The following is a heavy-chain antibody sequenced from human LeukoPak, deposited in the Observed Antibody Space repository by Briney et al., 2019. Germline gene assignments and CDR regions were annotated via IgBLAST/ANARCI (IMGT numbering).Heavy chain of an antibody. D-gene: IGHD3-22*01. CDR2: ISGSGGST. CDR3: AKDFGGYCESPWDAFDI. J-gene: IGHJ3*02. V-gene: IGHV3-23*01. Sequence: RTGGSLRLSCAASGFTFSSYAMSWVRQAPGKGLEWVSAISGSGGSTYYADSVKGRFTISRDNSKNTLYLQMNSLRAEDTAVYYCAKDFGGYCESPWDAFDIWGQGTMVTVSS. CDR1: GFTFSSYA.